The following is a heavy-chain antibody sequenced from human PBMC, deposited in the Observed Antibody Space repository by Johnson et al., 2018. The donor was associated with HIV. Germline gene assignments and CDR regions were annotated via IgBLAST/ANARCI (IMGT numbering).Heavy chain of an antibody. CDR2: INWNGGSK. CDR1: GFTFDDYG. CDR3: ARGVGGAGDDAFDI. J-gene: IGHJ3*02. Sequence: MLLVESGGGVVRPGGSLRLSCAASGFTFDDYGMSWVRQAPGKGLEWVSGINWNGGSKGYGGSVNGRFTISRDNAKNSLYMQMNSLRAEDTALYYCARGVGGAGDDAFDIWGQGTMVTVSS. D-gene: IGHD6-19*01. V-gene: IGHV3-20*04.